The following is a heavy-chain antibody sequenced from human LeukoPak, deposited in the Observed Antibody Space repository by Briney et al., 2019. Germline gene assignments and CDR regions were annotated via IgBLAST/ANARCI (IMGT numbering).Heavy chain of an antibody. CDR3: ARERIERYTYASSDFDY. V-gene: IGHV4-38-2*02. J-gene: IGHJ4*02. Sequence: PAETLSLTCAVSGYSISSDYYWGWIRQPPGEGLEWIASVSHSGSTYCNPSLKSRVTISVDTSKNQFSLKVTSVTAADTALYYCARERIERYTYASSDFDYWGRGTLVTVSS. CDR2: VSHSGST. CDR1: GYSISSDYY. D-gene: IGHD5-18*01.